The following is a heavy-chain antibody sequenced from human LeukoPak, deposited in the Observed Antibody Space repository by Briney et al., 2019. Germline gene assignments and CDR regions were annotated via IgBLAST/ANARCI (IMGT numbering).Heavy chain of an antibody. CDR1: GYTFTNYG. D-gene: IGHD1-26*01. V-gene: IGHV1-18*01. CDR2: IITYNGNT. Sequence: ASVKVSCKASGYTFTNYGITWVRQAPGQGLEWMGYIITYNGNTNYAQKLQGRVTMTTDTSTSTAYMEVRSLRSDDTAVYYCAREVGRGFDYWGQGTLVTVSS. J-gene: IGHJ4*02. CDR3: AREVGRGFDY.